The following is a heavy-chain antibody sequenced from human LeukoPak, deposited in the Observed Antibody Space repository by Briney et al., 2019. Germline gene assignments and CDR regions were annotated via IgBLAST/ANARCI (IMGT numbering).Heavy chain of an antibody. Sequence: GGSLRLSCAASGLTVSKNYMSWVRQAPGKGLESVSVIYSGGSTYYADSVRGRFTISRDNSKNTLYLQMNSLRVEDTAVYYCAKDSPGYSYGYTAFGGIFAYWGQGTLVTVSS. D-gene: IGHD5-18*01. J-gene: IGHJ4*02. CDR2: IYSGGST. CDR1: GLTVSKNY. V-gene: IGHV3-53*01. CDR3: AKDSPGYSYGYTAFGGIFAY.